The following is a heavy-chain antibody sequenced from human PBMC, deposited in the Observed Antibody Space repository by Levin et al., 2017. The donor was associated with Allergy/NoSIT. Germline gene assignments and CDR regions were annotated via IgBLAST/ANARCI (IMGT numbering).Heavy chain of an antibody. J-gene: IGHJ3*02. CDR2: INPKNGDT. V-gene: IGHV1-2*02. D-gene: IGHD3-10*01. CDR3: ARDLIGDHDAFDI. CDR1: GYTFTDYY. Sequence: ASVKVSCKASGYTFTDYYTHWVRQAPGQGLEWLGWINPKNGDTKYAQKLEGRVTMTRDTSISIAYMEVNRLRSDDTAVYYCARDLIGDHDAFDIWGQGTMVTVS.